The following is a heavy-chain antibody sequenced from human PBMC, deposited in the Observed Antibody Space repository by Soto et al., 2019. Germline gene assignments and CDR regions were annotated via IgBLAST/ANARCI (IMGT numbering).Heavy chain of an antibody. Sequence: PSETLSLTCTVSGGSISSGGYYWSWIRQHPGKGLEWIGYIYYSGSTYYNPSLKSRVTISVDTSKNQFSLKLSSVTAADTAVYYCARVDGYDSSGYSEGWFDPWGQGTLVTVSS. CDR3: ARVDGYDSSGYSEGWFDP. J-gene: IGHJ5*02. V-gene: IGHV4-31*03. CDR1: GGSISSGGYY. CDR2: IYYSGST. D-gene: IGHD3-22*01.